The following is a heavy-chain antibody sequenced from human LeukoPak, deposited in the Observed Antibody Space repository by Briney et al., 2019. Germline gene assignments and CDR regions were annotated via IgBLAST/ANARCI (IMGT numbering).Heavy chain of an antibody. CDR2: MNPSSGHT. D-gene: IGHD7-27*01. CDR3: ARGPPNWGFDY. CDR1: GDTFTNYD. J-gene: IGHJ4*02. Sequence: ASVKVSRKASGDTFTNYDINWVRQATGQGLEWMGWMNPSSGHTGYAQKFQGRVTMTRSTSISTAYMELSSLRSEDTAVYYCARGPPNWGFDYWGQGTLVTVPS. V-gene: IGHV1-8*01.